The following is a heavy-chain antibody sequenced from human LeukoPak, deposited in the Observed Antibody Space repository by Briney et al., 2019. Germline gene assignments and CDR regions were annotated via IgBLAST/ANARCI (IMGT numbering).Heavy chain of an antibody. J-gene: IGHJ4*02. CDR1: GFSSSTSW. Sequence: PGGSLRLSCTASGFSSSTSWMSWVRQTPGKGLEWVANIKKDGSEEYYVDSVKTRFTISRDNAKNSLYLQLNSLIVEDTAVYYCARLSTSVAGGDHWGQGTLVTVSS. D-gene: IGHD6-19*01. CDR2: IKKDGSEE. CDR3: ARLSTSVAGGDH. V-gene: IGHV3-7*01.